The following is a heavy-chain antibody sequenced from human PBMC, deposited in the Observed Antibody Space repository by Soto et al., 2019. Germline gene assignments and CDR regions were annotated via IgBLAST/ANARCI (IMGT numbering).Heavy chain of an antibody. CDR1: GFTFSTYG. CDR3: ARDGISRAVAGTYFDY. J-gene: IGHJ4*02. CDR2: IWYDGTNK. Sequence: GGSLRLSCAASGFTFSTYGMHWVRQAPGKGLEWVAVIWYDGTNKYYADSVKGRFTISRGNSNNTLYLQMNSLRAEDTAVYYCARDGISRAVAGTYFDYWGQGTLVTVSS. V-gene: IGHV3-33*01. D-gene: IGHD6-19*01.